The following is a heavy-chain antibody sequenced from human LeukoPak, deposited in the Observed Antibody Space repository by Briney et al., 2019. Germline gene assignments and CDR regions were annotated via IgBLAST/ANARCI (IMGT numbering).Heavy chain of an antibody. Sequence: KTSETLSLTCTVSGGSISTYYWSWIRQPAGKDLEWIGHIYSSGSTNYNPSLKSRVTMSVDTSKNQLSLKLNSVTTADTAVYYCAFCYGSGSNWFDPWGQGTLVIVSS. CDR2: IYSSGST. J-gene: IGHJ5*02. CDR1: GGSISTYY. CDR3: AFCYGSGSNWFDP. V-gene: IGHV4-4*07. D-gene: IGHD3-10*01.